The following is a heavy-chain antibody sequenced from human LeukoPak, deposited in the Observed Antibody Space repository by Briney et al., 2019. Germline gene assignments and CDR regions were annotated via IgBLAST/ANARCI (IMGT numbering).Heavy chain of an antibody. CDR2: INHSGST. CDR3: ARWGYYDSSGYYYYDY. D-gene: IGHD3-22*01. Sequence: SETLSLTCAVYGGSFSGYYWSWIRQPPGKGLEWIGEINHSGSTNYNPSLKSRVTISVDTSKNQFSLKLSSVTAADTAMYYCARWGYYDSSGYYYYDYWGQGTLVTVSS. J-gene: IGHJ4*02. V-gene: IGHV4-34*01. CDR1: GGSFSGYY.